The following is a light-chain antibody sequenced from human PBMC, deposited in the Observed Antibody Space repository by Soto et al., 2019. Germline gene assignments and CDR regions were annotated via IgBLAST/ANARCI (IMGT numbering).Light chain of an antibody. J-gene: IGKJ2*01. CDR1: QSVRSSY. Sequence: EIVLTQSPGTLSLSPGERATLSCRASQSVRSSYLAWFQQKLGQAPRLLIYGASSRATGIPDRFSGSGSGTDFTLTISRLAPGDFAVYYCQQYGSSPPYTFGQGTKLEIK. CDR3: QQYGSSPPYT. CDR2: GAS. V-gene: IGKV3-20*01.